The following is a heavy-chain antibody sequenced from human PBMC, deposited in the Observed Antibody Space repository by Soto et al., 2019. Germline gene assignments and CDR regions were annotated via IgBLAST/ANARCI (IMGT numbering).Heavy chain of an antibody. Sequence: LVESGGALVYPGGSLRLSCIASGFSFSDYSMNWVRQAQGKVLQWVSYISSSSDKTYYADPVKGRFTVSRDNAKNALFLEMTSLRDDDTATYYCARLPKGSLVNAWGQGTRVTVSS. D-gene: IGHD3-10*01. J-gene: IGHJ4*02. CDR1: GFSFSDYS. CDR2: ISSSSDKT. CDR3: ARLPKGSLVNA. V-gene: IGHV3-48*02.